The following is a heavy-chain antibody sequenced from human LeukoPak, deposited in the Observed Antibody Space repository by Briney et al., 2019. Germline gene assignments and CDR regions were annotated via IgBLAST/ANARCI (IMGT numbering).Heavy chain of an antibody. CDR2: MKEDASEK. V-gene: IGHV3-7*01. CDR3: AKGGHFDY. CDR1: GFTFSTYW. D-gene: IGHD3-16*01. J-gene: IGHJ4*02. Sequence: GGSLRLSCAASGFTFSTYWMTWVRQAPGKGLEWVANMKEDASEKYYVDSVKGRFTISRDNAKNSLYLQMNSLRAEDTAVYYCAKGGHFDYWGQGTLVTVSS.